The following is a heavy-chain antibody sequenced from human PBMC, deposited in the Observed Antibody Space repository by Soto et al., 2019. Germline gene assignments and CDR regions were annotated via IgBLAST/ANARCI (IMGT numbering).Heavy chain of an antibody. J-gene: IGHJ4*02. Sequence: PGGSLRLSCAASGFTFSSYAMSWVRQAPGEGLEWVSAISGSGGSTYYADSVKGRFTISRDNSKNTLYLQMNSLRAEDTAVYYCAKAEAYYYDSKFDSWGQGTLVTVSS. D-gene: IGHD3-22*01. CDR2: ISGSGGST. CDR1: GFTFSSYA. V-gene: IGHV3-23*01. CDR3: AKAEAYYYDSKFDS.